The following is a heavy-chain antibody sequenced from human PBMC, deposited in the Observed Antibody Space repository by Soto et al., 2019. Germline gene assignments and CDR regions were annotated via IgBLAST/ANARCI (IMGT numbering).Heavy chain of an antibody. CDR2: TYYRSKWYN. D-gene: IGHD6-19*01. CDR3: ARGLAVAADGGYYGMDV. V-gene: IGHV6-1*01. J-gene: IGHJ6*02. CDR1: GDSVSSNSAA. Sequence: SQTLSLTCAISGDSVSSNSAAWNWIRQSPSRGLEWLGRTYYRSKWYNDYAVSVKSRITINPDTSKNQFSLQLNSVNPEDTAVYYCARGLAVAADGGYYGMDVWGQGTTVTVSS.